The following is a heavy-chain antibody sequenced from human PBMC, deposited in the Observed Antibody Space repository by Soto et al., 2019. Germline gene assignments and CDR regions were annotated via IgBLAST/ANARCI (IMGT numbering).Heavy chain of an antibody. Sequence: ASVKVSGKTSGFTFTSYPFSWVLQAPGQGLEWLAWVHPYEGTTKVAHQFRDRLTLTTDTSAATVFMELTRLTSDDTAVYFCAREYYSDTTWIDYWGQGTLVTVSS. J-gene: IGHJ4*02. CDR2: VHPYEGTT. CDR3: AREYYSDTTWIDY. V-gene: IGHV1-18*04. CDR1: GFTFTSYP. D-gene: IGHD1-26*01.